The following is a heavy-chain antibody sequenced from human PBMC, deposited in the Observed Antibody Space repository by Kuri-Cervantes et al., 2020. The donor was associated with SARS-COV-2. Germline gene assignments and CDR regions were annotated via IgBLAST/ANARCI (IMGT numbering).Heavy chain of an antibody. V-gene: IGHV4-59*12. CDR1: GGSISSYY. CDR3: ARKVEMATISH. Sequence: SETLSLTCTVSGGSISSYYWSWIRQPPGKGLEWIGYIYYSGSTNYNPSLKSRVTISVDTSKNQFSLKLSSVTAADTAMYYCARKVEMATISHWGQGTLVTVSS. D-gene: IGHD5-24*01. CDR2: IYYSGST. J-gene: IGHJ4*02.